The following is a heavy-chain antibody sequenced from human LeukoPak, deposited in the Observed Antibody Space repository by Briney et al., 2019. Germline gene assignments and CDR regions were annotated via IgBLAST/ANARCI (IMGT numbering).Heavy chain of an antibody. J-gene: IGHJ6*02. CDR1: GFPFTNYG. Sequence: PGRSLRLSCAASGFPFTNYGMHWVRQAPGKGLEWVAVLWADGSNKYYGDSVKGRFTISRDTSKNTLYLQMNSLRAEDTAVYYCARDTVNYDILTGYYSHYGMDVWGQGTTVTVSS. CDR3: ARDTVNYDILTGYYSHYGMDV. V-gene: IGHV3-33*01. D-gene: IGHD3-9*01. CDR2: LWADGSNK.